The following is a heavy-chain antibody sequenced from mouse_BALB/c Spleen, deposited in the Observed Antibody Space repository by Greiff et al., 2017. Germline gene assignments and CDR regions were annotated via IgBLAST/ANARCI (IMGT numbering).Heavy chain of an antibody. Sequence: EVKLMESGAELVNPGASVKLSCTASGFNIKDTYMHWVKQRPEQGLEWIGRIDPANGNTKYDPKFQGKATITADTPSNTAYLQLSSLTSEDTAVYYCAYDYDGAYWGQGTLVTVSA. V-gene: IGHV14-3*02. J-gene: IGHJ3*01. CDR1: GFNIKDTY. CDR3: AYDYDGAY. CDR2: IDPANGNT. D-gene: IGHD2-4*01.